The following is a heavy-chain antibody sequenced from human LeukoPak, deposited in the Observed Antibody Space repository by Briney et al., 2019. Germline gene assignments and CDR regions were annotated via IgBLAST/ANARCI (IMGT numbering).Heavy chain of an antibody. CDR2: IDPSGSA. CDR1: GGSFSPYY. J-gene: IGHJ6*02. V-gene: IGHV4-59*01. CDR3: ARDHWLFSSKTWYYYGMDV. Sequence: SETLSLTCVVSGGSFSPYYWSWIRQSPGKGLEWIGYIDPSGSASYNPSLKSRVTIFVDTSKNLVSLILTSVSASDTAIYYCARDHWLFSSKTWYYYGMDVWGQGTTVTVS. D-gene: IGHD3-9*01.